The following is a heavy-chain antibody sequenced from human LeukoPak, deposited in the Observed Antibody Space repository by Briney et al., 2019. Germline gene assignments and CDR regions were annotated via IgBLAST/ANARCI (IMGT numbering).Heavy chain of an antibody. J-gene: IGHJ5*02. CDR2: INPNSGGT. CDR3: ARDAHNGYEFHDWFDP. Sequence: ASVKVSCKASGYTFTDYYIHWVRQAPGQGLEWMGWINPNSGGTKYAQKFQGRVTMTTDTSISTAYMEMSRLTSDDTAVYYCARDAHNGYEFHDWFDPWGQGALVTVS. V-gene: IGHV1-2*02. CDR1: GYTFTDYY. D-gene: IGHD5-12*01.